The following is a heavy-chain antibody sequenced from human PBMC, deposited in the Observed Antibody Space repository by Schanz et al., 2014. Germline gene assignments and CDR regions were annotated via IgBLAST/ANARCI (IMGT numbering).Heavy chain of an antibody. CDR1: GFTFSSYW. V-gene: IGHV3-23*04. D-gene: IGHD3-10*01. CDR3: ARPTLWFGDNCFDP. Sequence: EVQLVESGGGLVQPGGSLRLSCAASGFTFSSYWMHWVRQAPGKGLEWVSAISGSGGSTYYADSVKGRFTISRDNSKNTLYLQMNSLRAEDTAVYYCARPTLWFGDNCFDPWGQGTLVTVSS. J-gene: IGHJ5*02. CDR2: ISGSGGST.